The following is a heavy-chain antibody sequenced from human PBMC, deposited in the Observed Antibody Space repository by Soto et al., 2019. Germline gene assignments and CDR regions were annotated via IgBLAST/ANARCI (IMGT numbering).Heavy chain of an antibody. J-gene: IGHJ5*02. CDR1: GGTFSSYT. CDR2: IIPILGIA. D-gene: IGHD3-9*01. CDR3: ARDSTADYDILTNNWFDP. Sequence: GASVKVSCKASGGTFSSYTISWVRQAPGQGLEWMGRIIPILGIANYAQKFQGRVTITADKSTSTAYMELSSLRSEDTAVYYCARDSTADYDILTNNWFDPWGQGTLVTVSS. V-gene: IGHV1-69*04.